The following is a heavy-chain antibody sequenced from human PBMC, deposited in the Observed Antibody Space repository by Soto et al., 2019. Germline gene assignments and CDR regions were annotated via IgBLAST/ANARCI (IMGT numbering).Heavy chain of an antibody. D-gene: IGHD1-26*01. Sequence: GGSLRLSCAASGFTFSSYWMSWVRQAPGKGLEWVSAISGSGGSTYYADSVKGRFTISRDNSKNTLYLQMNSLRAEDTAVYYCARDRAGTVGFDYWGQGTLVTV. V-gene: IGHV3-23*01. CDR3: ARDRAGTVGFDY. CDR1: GFTFSSYW. CDR2: ISGSGGST. J-gene: IGHJ4*02.